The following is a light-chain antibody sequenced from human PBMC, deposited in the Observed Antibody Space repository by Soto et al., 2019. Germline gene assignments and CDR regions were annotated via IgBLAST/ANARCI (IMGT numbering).Light chain of an antibody. CDR1: QNIDSY. J-gene: IGKJ2*01. Sequence: DIQMTQSPSSLSVSLGDRVTITCRASQNIDSYLNWYQQKPGKAPKLLIYAASSLQSGVPSGFSGSGSGTDFTLNISSLQPEDFATYYCQQSYTTPYTFGQGTKLEIK. V-gene: IGKV1-39*01. CDR2: AAS. CDR3: QQSYTTPYT.